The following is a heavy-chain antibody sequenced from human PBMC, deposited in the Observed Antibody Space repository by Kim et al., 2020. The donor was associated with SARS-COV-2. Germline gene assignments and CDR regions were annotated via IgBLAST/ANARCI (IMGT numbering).Heavy chain of an antibody. V-gene: IGHV3-33*06. CDR3: AKSTVTTHDAFDI. D-gene: IGHD4-17*01. Sequence: DADTVKGHFTISREHSKDTMYLQMNSMRAEDTAVYYCAKSTVTTHDAFDIWGQGTMVTVSS. J-gene: IGHJ3*02.